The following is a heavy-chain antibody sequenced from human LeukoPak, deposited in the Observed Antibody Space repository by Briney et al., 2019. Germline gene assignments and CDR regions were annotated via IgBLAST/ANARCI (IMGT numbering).Heavy chain of an antibody. Sequence: GGSLRLSCAASGFTFSSYAMHWVRQAPGKGLEWVAVISYDGSNKYYADSVKGRFTISRDNSKNTLYLQMNSLRAEDTAVYYCARDGLGDYEGLLVYWGQGTLVTVSS. CDR2: ISYDGSNK. CDR3: ARDGLGDYEGLLVY. CDR1: GFTFSSYA. D-gene: IGHD4-17*01. J-gene: IGHJ4*02. V-gene: IGHV3-30-3*01.